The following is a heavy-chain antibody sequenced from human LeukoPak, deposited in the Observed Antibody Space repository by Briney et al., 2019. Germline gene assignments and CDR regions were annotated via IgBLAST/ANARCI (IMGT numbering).Heavy chain of an antibody. CDR2: IIPIFGTA. CDR3: ARVSYYGSGSYYNADY. Sequence: SVKVSCKASGGTFSSYAISWVRQAPGQGLEWMGGIIPIFGTANYAQKFQGRVTITADKSTSTAYMELSSLRSEDTAVYYCARVSYYGSGSYYNADYWGQGTLVTASS. V-gene: IGHV1-69*06. J-gene: IGHJ4*02. CDR1: GGTFSSYA. D-gene: IGHD3-10*01.